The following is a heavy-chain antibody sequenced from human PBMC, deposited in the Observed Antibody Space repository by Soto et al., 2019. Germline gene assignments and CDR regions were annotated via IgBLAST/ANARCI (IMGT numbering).Heavy chain of an antibody. V-gene: IGHV4-30-4*01. D-gene: IGHD3-22*01. Sequence: SETLSLTCTVYGGSISSGDYYWSWIRQPPGKGLEWIGYIYYSGSTYYNPSLKSRVTISVDTSKNQFSLKLSSVTAADTAVYYCARERITMMNSGMFFDISYPGTMLTV. CDR2: IYYSGST. CDR3: ARERITMMNSGMFFDI. J-gene: IGHJ3*02. CDR1: GGSISSGDYY.